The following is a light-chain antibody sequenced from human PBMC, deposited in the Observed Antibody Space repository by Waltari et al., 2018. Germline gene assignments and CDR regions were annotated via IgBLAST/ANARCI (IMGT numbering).Light chain of an antibody. CDR1: SGHSNFI. V-gene: IGLV4-60*03. Sequence: QPVLTQSSSASASVGSSVRLTCTLSSGHSNFIIAWHQQQPGKAPRYLMKREVTGQFTKGSGLPYRFAGSCAGAALYLSISNLQSEDEADYYCETWDRNTRVVGGGTKLTVL. J-gene: IGLJ2*01. CDR2: REVTGQF. CDR3: ETWDRNTRV.